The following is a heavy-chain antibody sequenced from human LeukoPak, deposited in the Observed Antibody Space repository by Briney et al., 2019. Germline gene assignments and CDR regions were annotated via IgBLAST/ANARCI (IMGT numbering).Heavy chain of an antibody. CDR1: GFTFSSYG. V-gene: IGHV3-33*06. CDR2: IWYDGSNK. CDR3: AKDSGSMVALDY. J-gene: IGHJ4*02. D-gene: IGHD4/OR15-4a*01. Sequence: GGSLRLSCAASGFTFSSYGMHWVRQAPGKGLEWVAVIWYDGSNKYYADSVKGRFTISRDNSKHTLYLQMNSLRAEDTAVYYCAKDSGSMVALDYWGQGTLVTVSS.